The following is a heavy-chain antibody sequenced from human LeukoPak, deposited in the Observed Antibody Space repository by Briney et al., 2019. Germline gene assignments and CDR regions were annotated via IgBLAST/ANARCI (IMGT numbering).Heavy chain of an antibody. Sequence: GGSLRLSCTASGFTFTRYRMNWVRQAPGKGLEWLSSIRSSSNEIYYADSVKGRFTISRDNAKNSVYLQINSLRAEDTAVYYCTRDLDLYNDAFDDWGQGTRVIVSS. V-gene: IGHV3-21*01. CDR2: IRSSSNEI. D-gene: IGHD1-14*01. CDR1: GFTFTRYR. J-gene: IGHJ3*01. CDR3: TRDLDLYNDAFDD.